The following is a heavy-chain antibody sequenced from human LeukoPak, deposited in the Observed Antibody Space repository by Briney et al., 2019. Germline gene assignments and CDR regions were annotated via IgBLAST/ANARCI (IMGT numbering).Heavy chain of an antibody. J-gene: IGHJ2*01. D-gene: IGHD7-27*01. CDR1: GFTVSSNY. V-gene: IGHV3-53*01. CDR2: IYSGGST. CDR3: ARDPQTGGHWYFDL. Sequence: PGGSLRLSCAASGFTVSSNYMSWVRQAPGKGLEWVSVIYSGGSTYYADSVKGRFTISRDNSKNTLYLQMSSLRAEDTAVYYCARDPQTGGHWYFDLWGRGTLVTVSS.